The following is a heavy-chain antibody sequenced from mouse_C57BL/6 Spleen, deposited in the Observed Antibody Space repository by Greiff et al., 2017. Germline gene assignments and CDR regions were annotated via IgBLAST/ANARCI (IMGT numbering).Heavy chain of an antibody. J-gene: IGHJ1*03. D-gene: IGHD4-1*01. CDR1: GYTFTSYW. CDR2: IYPSDSET. CDR3: ARDGLRWDRGYFDV. V-gene: IGHV1-61*01. Sequence: QVQLQQPGAELVRPGSSVKLSCKASGYTFTSYWMDWVKQRPGQGLEWIGNIYPSDSETHYNQKFKDKATLTVDKSSSTAYMQLSSLTSEDSAVDYCARDGLRWDRGYFDVWGTGTTVTVSS.